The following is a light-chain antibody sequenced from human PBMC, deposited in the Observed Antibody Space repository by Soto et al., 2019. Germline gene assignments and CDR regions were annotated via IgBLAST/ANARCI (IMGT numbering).Light chain of an antibody. CDR3: SSFVAGNNYWV. CDR2: EVT. V-gene: IGLV2-8*01. CDR1: SSDVGGYNY. Sequence: QSALTQPRSVSGSPGQSVTISCTGTSSDVGGYNYVSWYQQHPGKAPKLMIYEVTKRPSGLPDRFSASKSGNSASLNVSGLQAGDEADYYCSSFVAGNNYWVFGGGTQLTVL. J-gene: IGLJ3*02.